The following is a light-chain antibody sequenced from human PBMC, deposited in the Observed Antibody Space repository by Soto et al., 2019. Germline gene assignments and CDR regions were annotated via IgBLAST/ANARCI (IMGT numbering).Light chain of an antibody. CDR3: QQYKNRPPLT. Sequence: EIVMTQSPATLSVSPGERATLSCRASQSVSSNLAWYQQKPGQAPRLLIYGAFTRATGIPVRFSGSGSGTEFTLTISSLQSEDFAIYYCQQYKNRPPLTFGGGTKVEIK. V-gene: IGKV3-15*01. CDR2: GAF. J-gene: IGKJ4*01. CDR1: QSVSSN.